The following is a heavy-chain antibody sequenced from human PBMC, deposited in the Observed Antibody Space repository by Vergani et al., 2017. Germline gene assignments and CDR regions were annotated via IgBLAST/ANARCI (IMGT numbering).Heavy chain of an antibody. CDR1: GYTFTSYG. CDR3: ARDXEYSYGYRGGPSDAFDI. CDR2: ISAYNGNT. Sequence: QVQLVQSGAEVKKPGASVKVSCKASGYTFTSYGISWVRQAPGQGLEWMGWISAYNGNTNYAQKLQGRVTMTTGTSTSTAYMELRSLRSDDTAVYYCARDXEYSYGYRGGPSDAFDIWGQGTMVTVSS. J-gene: IGHJ3*02. D-gene: IGHD5-18*01. V-gene: IGHV1-18*04.